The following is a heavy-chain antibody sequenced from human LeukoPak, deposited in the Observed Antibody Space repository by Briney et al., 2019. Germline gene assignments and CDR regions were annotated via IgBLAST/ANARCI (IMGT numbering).Heavy chain of an antibody. CDR3: AKDRTYGSGSSAGDDY. CDR2: ISWNSGSI. J-gene: IGHJ4*02. CDR1: GFTFDDYA. Sequence: GGSLRLSCAASGFTFDDYAMHWVRQAPGKGLEWVSGISWNSGSIGYADSVKGRFTISRDNSKNTLYLQMNSLRAEDTAVYYCAKDRTYGSGSSAGDDYWGQGTLVTVSS. V-gene: IGHV3-9*01. D-gene: IGHD3-10*01.